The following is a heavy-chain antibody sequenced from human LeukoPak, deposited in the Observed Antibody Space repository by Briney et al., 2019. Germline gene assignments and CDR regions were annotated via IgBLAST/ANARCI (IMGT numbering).Heavy chain of an antibody. J-gene: IGHJ6*03. V-gene: IGHV1-3*01. CDR2: INAGNGNT. CDR1: GYTFTSCA. Sequence: ASVKVSCKASGYTFTSCAMHWVRQAPGQRLEWMGWINAGNGNTKYSQKFQGRVTITRDTSASTAYMELSSLRSEDTAVYYCAWRYCSSTSCYTDYYYYMDVWGKGTTVTVSS. CDR3: AWRYCSSTSCYTDYYYYMDV. D-gene: IGHD2-2*02.